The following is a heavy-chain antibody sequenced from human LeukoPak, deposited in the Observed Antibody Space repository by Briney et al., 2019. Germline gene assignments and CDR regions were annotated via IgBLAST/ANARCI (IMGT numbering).Heavy chain of an antibody. Sequence: SETLSLTCAVYGGSFSGYYWSWIRQPPGKGLEWIGEINHSGSTNYNPSLKSRVTISVDTSKNQFSLKLSSVTAADTAVYYCARDGYNPIDFWGQGTLVSVSS. CDR1: GGSFSGYY. J-gene: IGHJ4*02. V-gene: IGHV4-34*01. CDR2: INHSGST. D-gene: IGHD5-24*01. CDR3: ARDGYNPIDF.